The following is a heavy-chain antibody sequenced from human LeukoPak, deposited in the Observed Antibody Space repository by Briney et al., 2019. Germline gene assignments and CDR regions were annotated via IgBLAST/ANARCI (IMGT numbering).Heavy chain of an antibody. V-gene: IGHV4-34*01. Sequence: SETLSLTCAVYGGSFSGYYWSWIRQPPGKGLEWIGEINHSGSTNYSPSLKSRVTISVDTSKNQFSLKLSSVTAADTAVYYCARGPSRAPFDYWGQGTLVTVSS. J-gene: IGHJ4*02. CDR3: ARGPSRAPFDY. CDR1: GGSFSGYY. CDR2: INHSGST.